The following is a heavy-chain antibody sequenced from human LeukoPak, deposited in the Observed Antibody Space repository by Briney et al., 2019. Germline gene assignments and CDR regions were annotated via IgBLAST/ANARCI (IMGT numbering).Heavy chain of an antibody. D-gene: IGHD3-10*01. CDR1: GGSISSYY. Sequence: SETLSLTCTVSGGSISSYYWSWIRQPPGKGLEWIGYISYSGSTNYNPSLKSRVTISVDTSKNQFSLKLNSVTAADTAVYYCARDPRGAPAFDIWGQGTMVTVSS. V-gene: IGHV4-59*12. CDR3: ARDPRGAPAFDI. CDR2: ISYSGST. J-gene: IGHJ3*02.